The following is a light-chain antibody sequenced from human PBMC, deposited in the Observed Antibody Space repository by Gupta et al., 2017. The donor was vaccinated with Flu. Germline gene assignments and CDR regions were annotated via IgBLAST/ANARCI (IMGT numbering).Light chain of an antibody. J-gene: IGKJ1*01. CDR2: GAS. Sequence: EIVLTQSPGTLSLSPGERATLSCRASQSVSSNYLAWYQQKTGQAPRLLIYGASSRATGIPDRFSGSGSGTDFTLTISRLEPEDFAVYYCQQYGSSRWTFGQGTKVEIK. CDR1: QSVSSNY. CDR3: QQYGSSRWT. V-gene: IGKV3-20*01.